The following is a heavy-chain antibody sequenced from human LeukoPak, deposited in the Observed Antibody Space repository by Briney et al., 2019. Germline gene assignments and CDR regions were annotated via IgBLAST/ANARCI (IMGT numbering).Heavy chain of an antibody. CDR2: ISSSGSTI. D-gene: IGHD1-14*01. CDR3: ARNLPHYYYGMDV. CDR1: GGSISSSSYY. J-gene: IGHJ6*02. Sequence: KPSETLSLTCTVSGGSISSSSYYWGWIRQAPGKGLEWVSYISSSGSTIYYADSVKGRFTISRDNAKNSLYLQMNSLRAEDTAVYYCARNLPHYYYGMDVWGQGTTVTVSS. V-gene: IGHV3-11*04.